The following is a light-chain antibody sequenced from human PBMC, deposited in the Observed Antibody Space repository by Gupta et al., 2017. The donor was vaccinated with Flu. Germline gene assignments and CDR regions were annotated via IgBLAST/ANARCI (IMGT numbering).Light chain of an antibody. CDR3: QQYYDTPRVT. CDR1: QSLLYSSNKKNY. Sequence: LGERATIKCKSSQSLLYSSNKKNYLAWYQQKPGQSPKLLIYWASTRESGVPDRFSGSGSGTDFTLTISSLQAEDVAAYYCQQYYDTPRVTFGPGTRVDIK. J-gene: IGKJ3*01. CDR2: WAS. V-gene: IGKV4-1*01.